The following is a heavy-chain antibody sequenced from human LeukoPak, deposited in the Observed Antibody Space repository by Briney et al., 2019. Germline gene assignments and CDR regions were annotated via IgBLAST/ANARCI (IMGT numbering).Heavy chain of an antibody. CDR1: GYTFTGYY. D-gene: IGHD1-7*01. V-gene: IGHV1-69*05. Sequence: SVKVSCKASGYTFTGYYMHWVRQAPGQGLEWMGGIIPIFGTANYAQKFQGRVTITTDESTSTAYMELSSLRSAATDVYYCAVNNWNYMLDYYYYMDVWGKGTTVTVSS. CDR3: AVNNWNYMLDYYYYMDV. CDR2: IIPIFGTA. J-gene: IGHJ6*03.